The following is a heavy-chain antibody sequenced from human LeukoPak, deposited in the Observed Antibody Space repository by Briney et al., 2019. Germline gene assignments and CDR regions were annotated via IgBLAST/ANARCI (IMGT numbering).Heavy chain of an antibody. D-gene: IGHD6-6*01. CDR3: ARDSSFDAFDI. CDR2: IKQDGSEK. J-gene: IGHJ3*02. V-gene: IGHV3-7*01. CDR1: GFTFSSYW. Sequence: GGSLRLSCAASGFTFSSYWMSWVRQAPGKGLEWVANIKQDGSEKYYVDSVKGRFTISRDNAKDSLYLQMNSLRAEDTAVYYCARDSSFDAFDIWGQGTMVTVSS.